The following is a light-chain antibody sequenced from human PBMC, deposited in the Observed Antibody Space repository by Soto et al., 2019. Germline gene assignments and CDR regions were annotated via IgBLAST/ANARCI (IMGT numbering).Light chain of an antibody. V-gene: IGKV3-20*01. CDR1: QSVSSNY. CDR3: QKYGSFWT. CDR2: DSS. J-gene: IGKJ1*01. Sequence: EIVLTQSPGTLSLSPGERATLSCRASQSVSSNYLAWYQQKPGQAPRLLIYDSSSRATGIPDRFSGSGSGTEFTLTISSLQSEDFAVYYCQKYGSFWTFGQGTKVDIK.